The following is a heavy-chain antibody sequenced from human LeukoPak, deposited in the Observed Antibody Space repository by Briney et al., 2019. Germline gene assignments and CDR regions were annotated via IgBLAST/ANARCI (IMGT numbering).Heavy chain of an antibody. J-gene: IGHJ5*02. CDR1: GFTFSSYA. CDR2: ISYDGSNK. CDR3: ARDDRGDYGDYNVYNWFDP. Sequence: GGSLRLSCAASGFTFSSYAMHWVRQAPGKGLEWVAVISYDGSNKYYADSVKGRFTISRDNSNNTLYLQMNSLRAEDTAVYYCARDDRGDYGDYNVYNWFDPWGQGTLVTVSS. V-gene: IGHV3-30*04. D-gene: IGHD4-17*01.